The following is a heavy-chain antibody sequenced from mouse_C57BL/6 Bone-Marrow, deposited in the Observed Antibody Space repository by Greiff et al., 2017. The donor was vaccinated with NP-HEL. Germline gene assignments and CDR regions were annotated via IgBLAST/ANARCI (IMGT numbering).Heavy chain of an antibody. V-gene: IGHV5-4*01. CDR1: GFTFSSYA. Sequence: DVHLVESGGGLVKPGGSLKLSCAASGFTFSSYAMSWVRQTPEKRLEWVATISDGGSYTYYPDNVKGRFTISRDNAKNNLYLQMSHLKSEDTAMYYCAREEYHWYFDVWGTGTTVTVSS. CDR3: AREEYHWYFDV. CDR2: ISDGGSYT. D-gene: IGHD2-10*02. J-gene: IGHJ1*03.